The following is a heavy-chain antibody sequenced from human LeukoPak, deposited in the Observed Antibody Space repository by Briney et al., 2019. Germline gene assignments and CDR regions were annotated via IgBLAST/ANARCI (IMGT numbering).Heavy chain of an antibody. V-gene: IGHV4-34*01. CDR1: GGSFSGYY. J-gene: IGHJ4*02. Sequence: PSETLSLTCAVYGGSFSGYYWSWIRQPPGKGLEWIGEINHSGSTNYNPSLKSRVTISVDTSKNQFSLKLSSVTAADTAVYYCARGKFWSGYKGFDYWGQGTLVTDSS. D-gene: IGHD3-3*01. CDR3: ARGKFWSGYKGFDY. CDR2: INHSGST.